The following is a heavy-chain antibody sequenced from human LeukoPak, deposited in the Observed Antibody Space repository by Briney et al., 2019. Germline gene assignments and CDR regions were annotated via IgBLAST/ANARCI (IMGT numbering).Heavy chain of an antibody. V-gene: IGHV3-23*01. CDR1: GFTFSTYG. D-gene: IGHD6-6*01. CDR2: ISGSGSST. CDR3: AKEFSTSGNY. Sequence: GGSLRLSRAASGFTFSTYGMNWVRQAPGKGLEWVSAISGSGSSTYYADSVKGRFTISRDNSKNTVYLQMNSLRTEDTAIYYCAKEFSTSGNYWGQGTLVTVSS. J-gene: IGHJ4*02.